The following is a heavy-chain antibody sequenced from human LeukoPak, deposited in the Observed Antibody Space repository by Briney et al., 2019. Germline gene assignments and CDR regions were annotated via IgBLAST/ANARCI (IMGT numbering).Heavy chain of an antibody. D-gene: IGHD5-18*01. J-gene: IGHJ4*02. CDR3: ARRRRRGIQLFDY. CDR1: GGSISSSSYY. CDR2: IYYSGST. Sequence: SSETLSLTCTVSGGSISSSSYYWGWIRQPPGKGLEWIGSIYYSGSTYYNPSLKSRVTISVDTSKNQFSQKLSSVTAADTAVYYCARRRRRGIQLFDYWGQGTLVTVSS. V-gene: IGHV4-39*01.